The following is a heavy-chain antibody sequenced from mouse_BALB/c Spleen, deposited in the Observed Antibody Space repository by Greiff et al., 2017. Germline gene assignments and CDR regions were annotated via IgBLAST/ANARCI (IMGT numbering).Heavy chain of an antibody. D-gene: IGHD1-1*01. CDR3: ARDYYGSSYPLFDY. CDR2: ISYSGST. V-gene: IGHV3-2*02. CDR1: GYSITSDYA. Sequence: VQLKESGPGLVKPSQSLSLTCTVTGYSITSDYAWNWIRQFPGNKLEWMGYISYSGSTSYNPSLKSRISITRDTSKNQFFLQLNSVTTEDTATYYCARDYYGSSYPLFDYWGQGTTLTVSS. J-gene: IGHJ2*01.